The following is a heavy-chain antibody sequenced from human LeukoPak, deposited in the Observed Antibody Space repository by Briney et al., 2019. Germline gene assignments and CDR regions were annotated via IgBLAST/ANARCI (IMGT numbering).Heavy chain of an antibody. CDR1: GYTFTGYY. Sequence: ASVKVSCKASGYTFTGYYMHLVRQAPGQGLEWMGWINPNSGGTNYAQKFQGRVTMTRDTSISTAYMELSRLRSDDTAVYYCARGPAAGSHFDYWGQGPLVTVSS. CDR2: INPNSGGT. J-gene: IGHJ4*02. CDR3: ARGPAAGSHFDY. D-gene: IGHD6-13*01. V-gene: IGHV1-2*02.